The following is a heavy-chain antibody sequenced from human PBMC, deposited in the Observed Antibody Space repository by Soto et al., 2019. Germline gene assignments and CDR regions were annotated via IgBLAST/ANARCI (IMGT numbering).Heavy chain of an antibody. Sequence: SETLSLTCAVYGGSFSDYSWPWIRQPPGKGLEWIGEINDSGSTNYTPSLERRVTISRDTSKNQFSLRLTAVTAADTAMYYCARKAYYASGRINLFDSWGQGTLVTVSS. D-gene: IGHD3-10*01. CDR1: GGSFSDYS. J-gene: IGHJ4*02. CDR2: INDSGST. V-gene: IGHV4-34*01. CDR3: ARKAYYASGRINLFDS.